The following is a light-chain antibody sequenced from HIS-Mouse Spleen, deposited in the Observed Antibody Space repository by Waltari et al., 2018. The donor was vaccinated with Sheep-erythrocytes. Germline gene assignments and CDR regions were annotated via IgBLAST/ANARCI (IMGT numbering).Light chain of an antibody. CDR2: DVS. V-gene: IGLV2-11*01. CDR1: SRDVGGYNY. J-gene: IGLJ1*01. CDR3: CSYAGSYNHV. Sequence: QSALTQPRSVSGSPGQSVTIPCTGTSRDVGGYNYVSWYQQHPGTAPKLMIYDVSKRPSGVPDRFSGSKSGNTASLTISGLQAEDEADYYCCSYAGSYNHVFATGTKVTVL.